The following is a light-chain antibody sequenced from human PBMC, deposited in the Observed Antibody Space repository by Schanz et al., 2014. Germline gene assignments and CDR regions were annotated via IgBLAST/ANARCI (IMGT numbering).Light chain of an antibody. CDR2: ANS. Sequence: QSVLTQPPSVSGAPGQRVTISCTGSSSNIGAGYDVHWYQQLPGTAPKLLIYANSNRPSGVPDRFSGSKSGTSASLAITGLQTEDEASYYCQTYDISQTGLWLFGGGTKLTVL. V-gene: IGLV1-40*01. CDR3: QTYDISQTGLWL. J-gene: IGLJ3*02. CDR1: SSNIGAGYD.